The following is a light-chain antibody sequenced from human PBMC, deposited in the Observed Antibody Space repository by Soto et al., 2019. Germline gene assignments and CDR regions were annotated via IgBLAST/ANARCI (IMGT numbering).Light chain of an antibody. CDR1: SSDVGGYNL. CDR3: CSYAGSATWV. V-gene: IGLV2-23*01. Sequence: QSALTQPASVSGSPGQSITISCTGTSSDVGGYNLVSWYQHHPGKAPKLTIYEGSRRPSGVSNRFSGSRSGTTASLTISGLQAEDEADYYCCSYAGSATWVFGGGTKLTVL. J-gene: IGLJ3*02. CDR2: EGS.